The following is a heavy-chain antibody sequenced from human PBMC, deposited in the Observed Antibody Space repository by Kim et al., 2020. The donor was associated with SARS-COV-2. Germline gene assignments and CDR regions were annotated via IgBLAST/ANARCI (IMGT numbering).Heavy chain of an antibody. CDR3: ARYPGVTMVRGVIIIPPFDY. J-gene: IGHJ4*02. CDR1: GYSFTSYW. Sequence: GESLKISCKGSGYSFTSYWISWVRQMPGKGLEWMGRIDPSDSYTNYSPSFQGHVTISADKSISTAYLQWSSLKASDTAMYYCARYPGVTMVRGVIIIPPFDYWGQGTLVTGSS. V-gene: IGHV5-10-1*01. D-gene: IGHD3-10*01. CDR2: IDPSDSYT.